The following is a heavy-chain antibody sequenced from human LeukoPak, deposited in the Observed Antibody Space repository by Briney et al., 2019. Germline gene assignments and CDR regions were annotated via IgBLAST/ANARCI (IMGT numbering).Heavy chain of an antibody. Sequence: SETLSHTCTGSGGSISSYYWSRIRQPPGKGLEWIGYIYYSGSTNYNPSLKSRVTISVDTSKNQFSLKLSSVTAADTAVYYCASSPDIWTGYYPYGVYWGQGTLVTASS. V-gene: IGHV4-59*01. CDR3: ASSPDIWTGYYPYGVY. CDR2: IYYSGST. D-gene: IGHD3-9*01. J-gene: IGHJ4*02. CDR1: GGSISSYY.